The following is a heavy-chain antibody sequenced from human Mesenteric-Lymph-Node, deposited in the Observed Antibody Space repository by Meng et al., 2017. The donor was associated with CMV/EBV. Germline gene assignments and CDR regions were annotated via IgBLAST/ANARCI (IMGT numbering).Heavy chain of an antibody. CDR2: ISGSGGST. J-gene: IGHJ6*02. V-gene: IGHV3-23*01. D-gene: IGHD3-3*01. Sequence: GESLKISCAASGFTFSSYAMKWVRQAPGKGLEWVSSISGSGGSTYYADSVKGRFTISRDNSKNTLYLQMNSLRAEDTAVYYCAKGASYYDFWSGYSLRYYYYGMDVWGQGTTVTVSS. CDR3: AKGASYYDFWSGYSLRYYYYGMDV. CDR1: GFTFSSYA.